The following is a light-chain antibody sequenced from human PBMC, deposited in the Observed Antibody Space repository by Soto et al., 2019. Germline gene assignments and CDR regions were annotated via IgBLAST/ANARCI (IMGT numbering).Light chain of an antibody. V-gene: IGKV1-33*01. Sequence: DIQMTQSPSSLSASVGDRVTITCQATEDINNYLIWYQQKQGRTPKLLIYDASNLETGVPSRFSGSGSGTDFFLTISNLQPEDTATYCCQQYDNLPRATFGPGTKVEIK. CDR2: DAS. CDR1: EDINNY. J-gene: IGKJ3*01. CDR3: QQYDNLPRAT.